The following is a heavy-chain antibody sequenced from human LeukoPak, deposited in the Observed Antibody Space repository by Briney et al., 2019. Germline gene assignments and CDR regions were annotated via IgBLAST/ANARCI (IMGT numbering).Heavy chain of an antibody. J-gene: IGHJ4*02. Sequence: GGSLRLSCAASGFTFSSYAMSWIRQAPGKGLEWVSYISSSGSTKHYADSVKGRFTISRDNAKDSLYLQMNSLRAEDTAVYYCAREAYSSGWPDYWGQGTLVTVSS. D-gene: IGHD6-19*01. V-gene: IGHV3-11*01. CDR1: GFTFSSYA. CDR2: ISSSGSTK. CDR3: AREAYSSGWPDY.